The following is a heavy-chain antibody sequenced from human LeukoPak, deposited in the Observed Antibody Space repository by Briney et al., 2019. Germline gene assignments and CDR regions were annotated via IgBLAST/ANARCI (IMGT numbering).Heavy chain of an antibody. Sequence: SETLSLTCAVSDKSFKGYYWSWIRQPPGKGLEWIGQINDRGSTNYNPSLKSRVTISLDTPKKQFSLRLSSVTAADTAVFYCARGRVTDNWNGGHWFDPWGRGTLVSVSS. CDR2: INDRGST. D-gene: IGHD1-20*01. V-gene: IGHV4-34*01. CDR1: DKSFKGYY. CDR3: ARGRVTDNWNGGHWFDP. J-gene: IGHJ5*02.